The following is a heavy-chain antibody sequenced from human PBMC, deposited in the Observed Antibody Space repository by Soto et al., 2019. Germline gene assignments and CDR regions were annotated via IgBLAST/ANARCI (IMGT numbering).Heavy chain of an antibody. Sequence: SETLSLTCTVSGGSVSSGRYQWSWIRQSPGKGLEWIGYIYYTGTTNYNPSLKSRVTISVDTSKNQFSLKLTSVTAADTALYFCARLQFYDFWSGPVPMDVWGQGTSVTVSS. J-gene: IGHJ6*02. CDR2: IYYTGTT. CDR3: ARLQFYDFWSGPVPMDV. V-gene: IGHV4-61*01. CDR1: GGSVSSGRYQ. D-gene: IGHD3-3*01.